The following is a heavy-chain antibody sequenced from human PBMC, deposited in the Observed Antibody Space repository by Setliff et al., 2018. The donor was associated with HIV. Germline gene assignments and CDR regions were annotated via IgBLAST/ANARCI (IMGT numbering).Heavy chain of an antibody. CDR2: VYYSGTT. V-gene: IGHV4-39*01. CDR1: GGSISSSSYY. Sequence: SETLSLTCTVSGGSISSSSYYWAWVRQPPGKGLEWIGSVYYSGTTYISPSLKSRLTISIDRSTNQFSLRLNSMTAADMAMYYCARSSRGYYNPLFDYWGQGTLVT. D-gene: IGHD3-22*01. J-gene: IGHJ4*02. CDR3: ARSSRGYYNPLFDY.